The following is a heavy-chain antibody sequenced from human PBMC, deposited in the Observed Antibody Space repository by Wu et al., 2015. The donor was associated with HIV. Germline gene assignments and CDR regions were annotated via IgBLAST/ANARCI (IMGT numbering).Heavy chain of an antibody. CDR2: INPNSGGT. CDR3: ARASMVRGVTNWFDP. V-gene: IGHV1-2*02. J-gene: IGHJ5*02. D-gene: IGHD3-10*01. Sequence: QVQLVQSGAEVKKPGASVKVSCKASGYTFTGYYMHWVRQAPGQGLEWMGWINPNSGGTNYAQKFQGRVTMTRDTSISTAYMELSRLRSDDTAVYYCARASMVRGVTNWFDPWAREPWSPSPQ. CDR1: GYTFTGYY.